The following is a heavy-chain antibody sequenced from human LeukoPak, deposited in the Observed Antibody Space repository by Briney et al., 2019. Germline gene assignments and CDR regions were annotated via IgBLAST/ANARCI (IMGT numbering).Heavy chain of an antibody. V-gene: IGHV1-2*06. CDR3: ASFGMETHDAFDI. CDR2: INPNSGGT. Sequence: ASVKVSCKASGYTFTGYYMHWVRQAPGQGLEGMGRINPNSGGTNYAQKFQGRVTMTRDTSISTAYMELSRLRSDDTAVYYCASFGMETHDAFDIWGQGTMVTVSS. D-gene: IGHD3-3*01. CDR1: GYTFTGYY. J-gene: IGHJ3*02.